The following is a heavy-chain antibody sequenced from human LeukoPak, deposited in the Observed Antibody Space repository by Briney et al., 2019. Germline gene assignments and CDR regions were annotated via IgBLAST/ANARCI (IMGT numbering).Heavy chain of an antibody. J-gene: IGHJ1*01. Sequence: SETLSLTCTVSGGSISSGDYYWSWIRQPPGKGLEWIGYIYYSRTTNYNPSLKSRVTISVDTSKNQFSLKLSSVTAADTAVYYCAREDYCSGGSCYSGYFQHWGQGTLVTVSS. CDR1: GGSISSGDYY. CDR2: IYYSRTT. D-gene: IGHD2-15*01. V-gene: IGHV4-61*08. CDR3: AREDYCSGGSCYSGYFQH.